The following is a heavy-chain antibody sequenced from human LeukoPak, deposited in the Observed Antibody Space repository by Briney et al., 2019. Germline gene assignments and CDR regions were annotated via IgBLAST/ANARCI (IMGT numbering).Heavy chain of an antibody. Sequence: SETLSLTCTVSGGSISSYYWSWIRQPPGKGLEWIGSIYYSGSTYYNPSLKSRVTISVDTSKNQFSLKLSSVTAADTAVYYCARDHQYYYYYYGMDVWGQGTTVTVSS. CDR1: GGSISSYY. CDR3: ARDHQYYYYYYGMDV. CDR2: IYYSGST. J-gene: IGHJ6*02. V-gene: IGHV4-59*12.